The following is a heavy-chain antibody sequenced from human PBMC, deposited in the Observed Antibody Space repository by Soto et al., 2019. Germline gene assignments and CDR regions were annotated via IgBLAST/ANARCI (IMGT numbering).Heavy chain of an antibody. J-gene: IGHJ6*02. CDR3: ARDQPTVTNRYYYYGMDV. Sequence: EVQLVESGGGLVQPGGSLRLSCAASGFTLSDYWMSWVRQAPGKGLEWVANIKQDGSQKYYVDSVRGRFTISRDNAKNSLYLQMNSLRAEDTAVYYCARDQPTVTNRYYYYGMDVWGQGTTVTVSS. CDR2: IKQDGSQK. CDR1: GFTLSDYW. V-gene: IGHV3-7*01. D-gene: IGHD4-4*01.